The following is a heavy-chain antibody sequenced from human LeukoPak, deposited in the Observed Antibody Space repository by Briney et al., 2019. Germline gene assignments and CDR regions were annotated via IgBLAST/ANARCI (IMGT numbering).Heavy chain of an antibody. V-gene: IGHV1-18*01. CDR1: GYTFSTYP. J-gene: IGHJ4*02. Sequence: ASVKVSCKASGYTFSTYPINWVRQAPGQGLEWMGWISAYNGNTNYAQKLQGRVTMTTDTSTSTAYMELRSLRSDDTAVYYCARASNWRWLQPTAIDYWGQGTLVTVSS. CDR3: ARASNWRWLQPTAIDY. CDR2: ISAYNGNT. D-gene: IGHD5-24*01.